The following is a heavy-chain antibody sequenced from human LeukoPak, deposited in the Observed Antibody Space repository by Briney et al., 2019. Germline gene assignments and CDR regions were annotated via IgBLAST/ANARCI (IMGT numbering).Heavy chain of an antibody. CDR1: GFIFDNYG. Sequence: GGSLRLSCTASGFIFDNYGMTWVRQAPGKALEWVSGLNWNGESTGYADSVRGRFTISRDNAKDSLFLQMDSLRVEDTAFYFCARGEQWLDSWGRGTLVTISS. V-gene: IGHV3-20*04. J-gene: IGHJ4*02. D-gene: IGHD6-19*01. CDR3: ARGEQWLDS. CDR2: LNWNGEST.